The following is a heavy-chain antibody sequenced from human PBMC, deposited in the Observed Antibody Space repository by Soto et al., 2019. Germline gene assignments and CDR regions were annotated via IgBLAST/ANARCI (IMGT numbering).Heavy chain of an antibody. CDR3: AKVSTREQGNXFDY. D-gene: IGHD1-26*01. V-gene: IGHV3-23*01. Sequence: PGGSLRLSCAASGFTFNVYAINWVRQAPGKGLEWVSPISVSVDSTHYGYSVKVRFTISRDNYKNTVYLEMNSLRDEDTAVYYCAKVSTREQGNXFDYCGQGNLVTVXS. CDR2: ISVSVDST. J-gene: IGHJ4*02. CDR1: GFTFNVYA.